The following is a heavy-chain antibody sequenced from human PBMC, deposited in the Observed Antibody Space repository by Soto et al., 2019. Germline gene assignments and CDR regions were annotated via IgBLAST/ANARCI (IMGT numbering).Heavy chain of an antibody. V-gene: IGHV3-15*07. J-gene: IGHJ5*02. CDR1: GCTFGDAW. CDR3: TTLGPS. CDR2: VKTKSEGEAT. Sequence: EVQLGESGGGLVKPGGSLTLSCVASGCTFGDAWMNWVRQAAGKGLEWVGHVKTKSEGEATDYAAPVKGRFTIWRDDSTNTLYLQMNSLKTEDTGKYFCTTLGPSWGQGTQVTVSS.